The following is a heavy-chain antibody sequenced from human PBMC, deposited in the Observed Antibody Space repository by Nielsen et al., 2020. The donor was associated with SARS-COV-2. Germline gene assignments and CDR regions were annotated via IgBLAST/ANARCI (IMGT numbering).Heavy chain of an antibody. D-gene: IGHD2-15*01. Sequence: LSLTCAASGFTFSNFAIHWVRQAPGKGLEWVAVLSYDGGDKKYADSVKGRFTISRDNSKNTLYLQMNSLRAEDTAVYYCAKDRAEVADYYFDYWGQGTLVTVSS. V-gene: IGHV3-30-3*01. J-gene: IGHJ4*02. CDR1: GFTFSNFA. CDR3: AKDRAEVADYYFDY. CDR2: LSYDGGDK.